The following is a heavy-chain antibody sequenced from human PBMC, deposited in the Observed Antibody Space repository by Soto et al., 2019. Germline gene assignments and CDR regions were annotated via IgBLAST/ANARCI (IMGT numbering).Heavy chain of an antibody. J-gene: IGHJ4*02. CDR1: GVSLSSFY. CDR3: AADAGGGGRAFEY. V-gene: IGHV4-4*07. Sequence: QVQLQESGPGLVRASETLSLSCTVSGVSLSSFYWNWIRQPAGGGLEWIGRVYVNGTTTYNPSLTSRIRLSLYPSKNQVSLNLRSVRAADTALCVCAADAGGGGRAFEYWGQ. CDR2: VYVNGTT. D-gene: IGHD3-16*01.